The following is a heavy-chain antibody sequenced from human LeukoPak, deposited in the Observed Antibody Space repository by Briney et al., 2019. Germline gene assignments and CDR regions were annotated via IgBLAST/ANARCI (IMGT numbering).Heavy chain of an antibody. Sequence: ASVKVSCKVSGYTLTELSMHWVRQAPGKGLEWMGGFDPEDGETIYAQKFQGRVTMTEDTSTDTAYMELSSLRSEDTAVYYCATERCSSTSCRFDYWGQGTLVAVSS. CDR2: FDPEDGET. D-gene: IGHD2-2*01. V-gene: IGHV1-24*01. J-gene: IGHJ4*02. CDR3: ATERCSSTSCRFDY. CDR1: GYTLTELS.